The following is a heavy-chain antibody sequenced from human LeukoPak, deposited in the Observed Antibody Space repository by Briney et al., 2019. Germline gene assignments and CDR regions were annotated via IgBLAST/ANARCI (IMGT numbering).Heavy chain of an antibody. Sequence: GGSLRLSCAASGFTFSSYEMNWVRQAPGKGLEWVSAISGSGGSTCYADSVKGRFTISRDNSKNTLYLQMNSLRAEDTAVYYCAKVSGSYFTLGAFDIWGQGTMVTVSS. D-gene: IGHD1-26*01. J-gene: IGHJ3*02. CDR3: AKVSGSYFTLGAFDI. V-gene: IGHV3-23*01. CDR2: ISGSGGST. CDR1: GFTFSSYE.